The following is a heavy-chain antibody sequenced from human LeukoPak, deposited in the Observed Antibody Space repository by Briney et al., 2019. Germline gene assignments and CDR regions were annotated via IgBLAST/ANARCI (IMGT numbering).Heavy chain of an antibody. Sequence: EGSLRLSCAASRLTFSGHWMSWVRQAPGKGLEWVANINQGGSDKYYVDSVKGRFTISRDNANNLLYLQMNSLRGEDTAVYYCAGDRSRAEAAWGQGPLVTVSS. D-gene: IGHD1-14*01. CDR2: INQGGSDK. J-gene: IGHJ5*02. CDR1: RLTFSGHW. V-gene: IGHV3-7*01. CDR3: AGDRSRAEAA.